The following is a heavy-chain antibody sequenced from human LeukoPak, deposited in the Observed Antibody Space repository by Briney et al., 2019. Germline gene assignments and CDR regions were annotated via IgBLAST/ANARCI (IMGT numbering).Heavy chain of an antibody. D-gene: IGHD1-7*01. CDR2: IKSKTDGGTT. CDR1: GFTFSNAW. J-gene: IGHJ3*02. Sequence: GGSLRLSCAASGFTFSNAWMSWVRQAPGKGLEWVGRIKSKTDGGTTDYAAPVKGRFTISRDDSKNTLYLQMNSLKTEDTAVYYCTTDLVSNWNYLKRHDAFDIWGQGTMVTVSS. V-gene: IGHV3-15*01. CDR3: TTDLVSNWNYLKRHDAFDI.